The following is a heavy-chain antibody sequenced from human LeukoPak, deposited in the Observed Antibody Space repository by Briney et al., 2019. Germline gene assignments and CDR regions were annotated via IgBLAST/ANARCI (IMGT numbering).Heavy chain of an antibody. V-gene: IGHV1-69*13. CDR2: IIPIFGTA. CDR3: ARRSFVVVPAAILQAEGYFDY. CDR1: GYTFTSYD. D-gene: IGHD2-2*01. J-gene: IGHJ4*02. Sequence: GASVKVSCKASGYTFTSYDIDWVRQATGQGLEWMGGIIPIFGTANYAQKFQGRVTITADESTSTAYMELSSLRSEDTAVYYCARRSFVVVPAAILQAEGYFDYWGQGTLVTVSS.